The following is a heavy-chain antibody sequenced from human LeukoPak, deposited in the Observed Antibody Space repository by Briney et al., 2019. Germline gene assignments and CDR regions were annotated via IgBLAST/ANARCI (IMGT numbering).Heavy chain of an antibody. CDR3: ARDGCTNGVCPSDY. Sequence: ASVKVSCKASGYTFTVYYMHWVRQAPGQRLEWMGWINAGNGNTKYSQEFQGRVTITRDTSASTAYMELSSLRSEDMAVYYCARDGCTNGVCPSDYWGQGTLVTVSS. V-gene: IGHV1-3*03. D-gene: IGHD2-8*01. CDR1: GYTFTVYY. CDR2: INAGNGNT. J-gene: IGHJ4*02.